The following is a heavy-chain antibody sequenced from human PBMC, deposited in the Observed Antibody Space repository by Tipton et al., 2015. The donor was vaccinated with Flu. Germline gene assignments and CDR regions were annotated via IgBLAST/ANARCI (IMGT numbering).Heavy chain of an antibody. J-gene: IGHJ6*02. CDR2: IYYSGST. CDR1: GGSISSSSYY. V-gene: IGHV4-39*07. Sequence: TLSLSCTVSGGSISSSSYYWGWIRQPPGEGLEWIGSIYYSGSTYYNPSLKSRVTISVDTSKNQFSLKLSSVTAADTAVYYCARDQVGLLPASYYYYGMDVWGQGTTVTVSS. CDR3: ARDQVGLLPASYYYYGMDV. D-gene: IGHD2-2*01.